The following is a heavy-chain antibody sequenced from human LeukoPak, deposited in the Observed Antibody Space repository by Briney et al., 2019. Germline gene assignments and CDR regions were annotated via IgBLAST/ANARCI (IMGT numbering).Heavy chain of an antibody. J-gene: IGHJ4*02. Sequence: ASVKVSCKASGYTISDYFMHWVRQAPGQGLEWMGWINPNTNGINYAQKFQGRVTMTRDTSISTAYMELSRLRSDDTAVYYCAREYYGDYAFWGQGTLVTVSS. CDR1: GYTISDYF. CDR2: INPNTNGI. CDR3: AREYYGDYAF. D-gene: IGHD4-17*01. V-gene: IGHV1-2*02.